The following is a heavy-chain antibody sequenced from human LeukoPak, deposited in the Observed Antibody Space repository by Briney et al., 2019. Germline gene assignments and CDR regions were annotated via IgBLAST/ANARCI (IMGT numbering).Heavy chain of an antibody. CDR2: ITGSGETK. CDR1: GFTFSDFA. Sequence: PGGSLRLSCVVSGFTFSDFAMSWVRRPPGKGLEWVSAITGSGETKYYADSVKGRFTMSRDNSKNTLYLQMNSLRDEDTAEYFCAKESLVVIELSFDNWGQGTLVTVSS. CDR3: AKESLVVIELSFDN. D-gene: IGHD3-22*01. V-gene: IGHV3-23*01. J-gene: IGHJ4*02.